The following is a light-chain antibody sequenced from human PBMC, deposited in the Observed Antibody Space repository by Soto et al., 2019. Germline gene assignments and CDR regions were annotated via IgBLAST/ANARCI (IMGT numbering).Light chain of an antibody. Sequence: DIQITQSPSTLSASVGGRVTITCLASQSISSWLAWYQQKPGKAPKLLIYDASSLESGVPSRFSGSGSGTEFTLTISSLQPDDFATYYCQQYNSYSQTCGQGTKGDIK. CDR3: QQYNSYSQT. J-gene: IGKJ1*01. CDR1: QSISSW. V-gene: IGKV1-5*01. CDR2: DAS.